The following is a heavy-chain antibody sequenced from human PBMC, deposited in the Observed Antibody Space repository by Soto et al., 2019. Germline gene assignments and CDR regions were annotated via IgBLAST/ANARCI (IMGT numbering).Heavy chain of an antibody. CDR2: IVVGSGNT. J-gene: IGHJ6*02. Sequence: SVKVSCKASGFTFTSSAVQWVRQARGQRLEWIGWIVVGSGNTNYAQKFQERVTITRDMSTSTAYMELSSLRSEDTAVYYCAADGKVVGLYYYGMDVWGQGTTVTVSS. V-gene: IGHV1-58*01. D-gene: IGHD3-22*01. CDR1: GFTFTSSA. CDR3: AADGKVVGLYYYGMDV.